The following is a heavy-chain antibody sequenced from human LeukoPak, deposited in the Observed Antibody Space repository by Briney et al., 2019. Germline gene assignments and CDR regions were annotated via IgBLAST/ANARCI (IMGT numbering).Heavy chain of an antibody. J-gene: IGHJ4*02. Sequence: PGGSLRLSCAASGFTFSSYSMTWVRQAPGKGLEWVSYISSSSSTIYYADSVKGLFSISRDNAKSSLYLQMNSLRAEDTAVYYCASPPFGCSSTSCYGYWGQGTLVSVSS. CDR3: ASPPFGCSSTSCYGY. D-gene: IGHD2-2*01. V-gene: IGHV3-48*01. CDR2: ISSSSSTI. CDR1: GFTFSSYS.